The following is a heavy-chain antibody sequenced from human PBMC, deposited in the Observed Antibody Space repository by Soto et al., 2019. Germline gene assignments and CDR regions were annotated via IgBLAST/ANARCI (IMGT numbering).Heavy chain of an antibody. CDR1: GGSISGGSYY. V-gene: IGHV4-61*01. D-gene: IGHD3-10*01. CDR2: IYHSGST. J-gene: IGHJ4*02. CDR3: ARPVSFGEADS. Sequence: PSETLSLTCSVSGGSISGGSYYWSWIRRPPGKGLEWIGYIYHSGSTNYNPSLKSRVTISLDTSKNQFSLNLRSVTAADTAVYFCARPVSFGEADSWGQGILVTVSS.